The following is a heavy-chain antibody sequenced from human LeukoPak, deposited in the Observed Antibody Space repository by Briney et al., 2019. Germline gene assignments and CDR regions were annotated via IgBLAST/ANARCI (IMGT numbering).Heavy chain of an antibody. CDR1: GYTFTSYD. V-gene: IGHV1-8*01. J-gene: IGHJ4*02. D-gene: IGHD6-19*01. CDR3: ARRLD. CDR2: MNPNSGNT. Sequence: ASVKVSCKASGYTFTSYDINWVRQATGQGLEWMGWMNPNSGNTGYAQKFQDKVTMTRNTSINTAYMELSTVRLEEAAVYYCARRLDWGQGTLVTVSS.